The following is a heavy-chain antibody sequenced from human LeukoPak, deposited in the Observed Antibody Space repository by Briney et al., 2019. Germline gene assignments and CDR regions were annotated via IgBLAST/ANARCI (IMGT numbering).Heavy chain of an antibody. CDR3: ARQSGPYASRWFDY. V-gene: IGHV4-39*01. CDR2: IYYSGST. Sequence: SETLSLTCTVSGGSISSSSYYWGWIRQPPGKGLDWIGSIYYSGSTFYNPSLESRVTISVDTSRNQFSLKLSSVTAADTAVYYCARQSGPYASRWFDYWGQGTLVTVSS. CDR1: GGSISSSSYY. D-gene: IGHD6-13*01. J-gene: IGHJ4*02.